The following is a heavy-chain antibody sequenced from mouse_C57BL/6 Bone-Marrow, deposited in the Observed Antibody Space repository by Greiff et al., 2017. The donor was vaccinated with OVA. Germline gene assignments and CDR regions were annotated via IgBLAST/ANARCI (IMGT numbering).Heavy chain of an antibody. Sequence: EVKLQESVAELVRPGASVKLSCTASGFNIKNTYMHWVKQRPEQGLEWIGRIDPANGNTKYAPKFQGKATITADTSSNTAYLQLSSLTSEDTAIYYCATHYYGTYYFDYWGQGTTLTVSS. D-gene: IGHD1-1*01. J-gene: IGHJ2*01. V-gene: IGHV14-3*01. CDR2: IDPANGNT. CDR1: GFNIKNTY. CDR3: ATHYYGTYYFDY.